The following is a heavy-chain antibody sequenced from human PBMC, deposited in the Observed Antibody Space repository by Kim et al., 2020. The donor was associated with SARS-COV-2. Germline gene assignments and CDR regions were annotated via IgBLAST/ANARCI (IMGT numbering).Heavy chain of an antibody. CDR2: IYYSGST. D-gene: IGHD1-20*01. V-gene: IGHV4-39*01. CDR1: GGSISSSSYY. CDR3: AGRRYNWNDGGWFDP. J-gene: IGHJ5*02. Sequence: SETLSLTCTVSGGSISSSSYYWGWIRQPPGKGLEWIGSIYYSGSTYYNPSLKSRVTISVDTSKNQFSLKLSSVTAADTAVYYCAGRRYNWNDGGWFDPWGQGTLVTVSS.